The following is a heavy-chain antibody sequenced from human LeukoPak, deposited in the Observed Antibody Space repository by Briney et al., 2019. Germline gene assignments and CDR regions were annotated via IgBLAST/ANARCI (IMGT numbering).Heavy chain of an antibody. Sequence: GGSLRLSCAASGFTFSSYAMSWVRQAPGKGLEWVSAISGSGGSTYYADSVKGRFTISRDNSKNTLYLQMNSLRAEDTAVYYCAKDSSDLLDILTAGYFDYWGQGTLVTVYS. J-gene: IGHJ4*02. CDR2: ISGSGGST. D-gene: IGHD3-9*01. CDR3: AKDSSDLLDILTAGYFDY. CDR1: GFTFSSYA. V-gene: IGHV3-23*01.